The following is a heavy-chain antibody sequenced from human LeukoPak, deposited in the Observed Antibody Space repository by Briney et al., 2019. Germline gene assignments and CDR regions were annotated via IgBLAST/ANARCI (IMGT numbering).Heavy chain of an antibody. CDR1: GYAFTGYY. CDR2: INPNSGGT. Sequence: ASVKVSCKASGYAFTGYYMHWVRQAPGQGLEWMGRINPNSGGTNYAQKFQGRVTMTRDTSISTAYMELSRLRSDDTAVYYCARDLSTSGRDYWGQGTLVTVSS. CDR3: ARDLSTSGRDY. V-gene: IGHV1-2*06. J-gene: IGHJ4*02. D-gene: IGHD2-15*01.